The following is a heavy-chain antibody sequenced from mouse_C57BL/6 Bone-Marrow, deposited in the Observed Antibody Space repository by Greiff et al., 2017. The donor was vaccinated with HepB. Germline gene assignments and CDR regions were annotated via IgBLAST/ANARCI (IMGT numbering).Heavy chain of an antibody. CDR3: ARRDYGNFYWYFDV. D-gene: IGHD2-1*01. Sequence: QVQLQQSGPELVKPGASVKISCKASGYAFSSSWMNWVKQRPGKGLEWIGRIYPGDGDTNYNGKFKGKATLTADKSSSTAYMQLSSLTSEDSAVYFCARRDYGNFYWYFDVWGTGTTVTVSS. CDR1: GYAFSSSW. J-gene: IGHJ1*03. V-gene: IGHV1-82*01. CDR2: IYPGDGDT.